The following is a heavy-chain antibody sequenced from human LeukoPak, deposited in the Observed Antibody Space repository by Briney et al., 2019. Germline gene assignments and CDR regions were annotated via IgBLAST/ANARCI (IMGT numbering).Heavy chain of an antibody. CDR2: INPNSGGT. CDR1: GYIFTGHF. J-gene: IGHJ3*02. CDR3: ARSYGSGRREVFDI. V-gene: IGHV1-2*02. Sequence: ASVTVSCKSSGYIFTGHFIHWVRQAPGQGLEWMGWINPNSGGTNNAQKFQGRVTMTGDTSIRTAYMELRRLRSDDTAVYYCARSYGSGRREVFDIWGQGTRVTVSS. D-gene: IGHD3-10*01.